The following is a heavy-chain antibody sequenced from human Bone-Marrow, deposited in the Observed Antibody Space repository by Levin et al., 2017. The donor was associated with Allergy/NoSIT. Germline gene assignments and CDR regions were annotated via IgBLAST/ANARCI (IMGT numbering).Heavy chain of an antibody. Sequence: ASVKVSCKASGYPFTSYTINWVRQAPGQGLEWMGWIVTNTGRPTYAQGFSGRFVFSLATSFSTAYLQISTLMAEDTAVYYCARDDSDSSGYDLGNDWGQGTLVTVS. J-gene: IGHJ4*02. CDR2: IVTNTGRP. CDR3: ARDDSDSSGYDLGND. CDR1: GYPFTSYT. D-gene: IGHD3-22*01. V-gene: IGHV7-4-1*02.